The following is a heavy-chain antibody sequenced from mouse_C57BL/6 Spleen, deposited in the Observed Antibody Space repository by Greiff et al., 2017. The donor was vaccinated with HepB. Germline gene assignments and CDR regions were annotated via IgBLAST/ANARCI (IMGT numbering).Heavy chain of an antibody. V-gene: IGHV5-17*01. CDR1: GFTFSDYG. D-gene: IGHD1-1*01. J-gene: IGHJ1*03. Sequence: EVKVVESGGGLVKPGGSLKLSCAASGFTFSDYGMHWVRQAPEKGLEWVAYISSGSSTIYYADTVKGRFTISRDNAKNTLFLQMTSLRSEDTAMYYCARTSITTVVAHWYFDVWGTGTTVTVSS. CDR2: ISSGSSTI. CDR3: ARTSITTVVAHWYFDV.